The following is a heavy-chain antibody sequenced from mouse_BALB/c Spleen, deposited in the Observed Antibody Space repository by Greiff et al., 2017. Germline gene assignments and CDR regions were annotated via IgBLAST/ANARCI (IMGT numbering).Heavy chain of an antibody. J-gene: IGHJ1*01. Sequence: IYYADTVTGRFTISRENAKNTLYLEMSSLRSEDTAMYYCAREALSATLDYWYFDVWGAGTTVTVSS. CDR2: I. D-gene: IGHD1-2*01. CDR3: AREALSATLDYWYFDV. V-gene: IGHV5-15*02.